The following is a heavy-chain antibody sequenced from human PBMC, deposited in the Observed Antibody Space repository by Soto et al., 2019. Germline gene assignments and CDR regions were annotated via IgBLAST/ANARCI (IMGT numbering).Heavy chain of an antibody. J-gene: IGHJ4*02. CDR2: IGGGGGTT. V-gene: IGHV3-23*01. CDR1: GFTFSSYA. Sequence: HPGGSLRLSCAASGFTFSSYAINWVRQAPEKGLEWVSSIGGGGGTTYYADSVKGRFTISRDNSKNTLYLQMNSLRAEDTAVYYCTKDWIRFDYWGQGTLVTVSS. CDR3: TKDWIRFDY. D-gene: IGHD2-2*03.